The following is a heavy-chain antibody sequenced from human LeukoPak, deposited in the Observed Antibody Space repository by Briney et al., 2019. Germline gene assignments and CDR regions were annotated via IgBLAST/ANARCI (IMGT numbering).Heavy chain of an antibody. CDR3: ARGGDSSGYHYPLFDY. V-gene: IGHV4-59*01. CDR1: GGSISSYY. CDR2: IYYSGST. D-gene: IGHD3-22*01. Sequence: SETLSLTCTVSGGSISSYYWSWIRQPPGKGLEWSGYIYYSGSTNYNPSLKSRVTISVDTSKNQFSLKLNSVTAADTAVYYCARGGDSSGYHYPLFDYWGQGTLVTVSS. J-gene: IGHJ4*02.